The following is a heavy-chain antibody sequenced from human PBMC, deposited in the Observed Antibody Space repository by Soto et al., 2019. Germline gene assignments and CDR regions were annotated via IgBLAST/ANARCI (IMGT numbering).Heavy chain of an antibody. Sequence: QVQLVQSGAEVKKPGASVTVSCKASGYTITNHYIHWVRQAPGQGLEWMGWINPSSGDTNFAHKFQGRVTMTRDTSISTAYMDLRRLTSDATAVYYCARERYTGYNWVDYWGQGTLVTVSS. J-gene: IGHJ4*02. V-gene: IGHV1-2*02. CDR3: ARERYTGYNWVDY. D-gene: IGHD1-1*01. CDR2: INPSSGDT. CDR1: GYTITNHY.